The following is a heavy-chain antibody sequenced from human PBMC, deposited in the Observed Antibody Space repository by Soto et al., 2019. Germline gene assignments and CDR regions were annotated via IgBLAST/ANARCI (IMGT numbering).Heavy chain of an antibody. CDR2: IDPSDSYT. CDR1: GYSFTSYW. J-gene: IGHJ5*02. Sequence: ESLKISCKCSGYSFTSYWISCVLHMPGKGLEWMGRIDPSDSYTNYSPSFQGHVTISADKSISTAYLQWSSLKASDTAMYYCARQGSSWPYNWFDPWGQGTLVTVSS. D-gene: IGHD6-13*01. V-gene: IGHV5-10-1*01. CDR3: ARQGSSWPYNWFDP.